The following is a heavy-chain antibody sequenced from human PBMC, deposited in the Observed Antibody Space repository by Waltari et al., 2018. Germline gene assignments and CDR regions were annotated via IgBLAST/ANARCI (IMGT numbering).Heavy chain of an antibody. Sequence: EVHLLESGGGLVQPGDSVRLSCAASGFTFSDYGMNWFRQAPGQGLEWIAGITFSSSTLYYAESVKGRFTISRDNSANILYRQMNSVGAEDTAVYYCAKDESTVSTFFDYWGQGTLVTVSS. CDR2: ITFSSSTL. J-gene: IGHJ4*02. CDR1: GFTFSDYG. CDR3: AKDESTVSTFFDY. V-gene: IGHV3-23*01. D-gene: IGHD4-4*01.